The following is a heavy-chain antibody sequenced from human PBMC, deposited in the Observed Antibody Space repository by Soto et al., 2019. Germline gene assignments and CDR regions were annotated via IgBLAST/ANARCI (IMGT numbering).Heavy chain of an antibody. CDR3: ARENYYYGMDV. Sequence: GGSLRLSCAASGFTVGLNFMTCVRQAPGKGLEWVSVINGGGTTYYADSVKGRFSISRDDSKNTLYLQMNSLRAEDTAVYYCARENYYYGMDVWGQGTTVTVSS. CDR2: INGGGTT. CDR1: GFTVGLNF. J-gene: IGHJ6*02. V-gene: IGHV3-66*01.